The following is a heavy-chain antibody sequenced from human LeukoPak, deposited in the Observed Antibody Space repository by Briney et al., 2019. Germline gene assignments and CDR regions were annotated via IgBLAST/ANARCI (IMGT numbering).Heavy chain of an antibody. Sequence: GGSLRLSCAASGFTFNSYAMHWVRQAPGKGLEWVAVISYDGSNKYYADSVKGRFTISRDNSKNTLYLQMNSLRAEDTAVYYCARDEKLLYDGFDYWGQGTLVTVSS. D-gene: IGHD2-2*02. CDR3: ARDEKLLYDGFDY. CDR2: ISYDGSNK. V-gene: IGHV3-30*01. J-gene: IGHJ4*02. CDR1: GFTFNSYA.